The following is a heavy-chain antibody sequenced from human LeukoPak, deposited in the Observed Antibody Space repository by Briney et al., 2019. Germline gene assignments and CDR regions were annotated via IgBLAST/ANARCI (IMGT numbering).Heavy chain of an antibody. CDR1: GFTFSSYA. CDR2: ISYDGSNK. J-gene: IGHJ4*02. Sequence: GGSLRLSRAASGFTFSSYAMHWVRQAPGKGLEWVAVISYDGSNKYYADSVKGRFTISRDNSKNTLYLQMNSLRAEDTAVYYCTVLLGYCSGGSCYSLDYWGQGTLVTVSS. CDR3: TVLLGYCSGGSCYSLDY. D-gene: IGHD2-15*01. V-gene: IGHV3-30-3*01.